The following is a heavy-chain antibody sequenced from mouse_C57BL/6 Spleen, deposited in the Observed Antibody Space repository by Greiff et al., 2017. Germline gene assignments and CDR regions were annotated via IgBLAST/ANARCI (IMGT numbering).Heavy chain of an antibody. D-gene: IGHD1-1*01. Sequence: VQLQQSGAELVKPGASVKLSCTASGFNIKDSYMHWVKQRTEQGLEWIGRIDPEDGETKYAPKFQGKATLTADTSSNTAYLQLSSLTSEVTSVCYGARAGDGSGYEDMDYWGQGTSVTVSS. CDR1: GFNIKDSY. CDR3: ARAGDGSGYEDMDY. V-gene: IGHV14-2*01. CDR2: IDPEDGET. J-gene: IGHJ4*01.